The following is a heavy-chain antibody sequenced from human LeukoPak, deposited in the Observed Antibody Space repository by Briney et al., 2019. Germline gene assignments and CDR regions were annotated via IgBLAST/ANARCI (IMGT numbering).Heavy chain of an antibody. D-gene: IGHD2-8*01. V-gene: IGHV3-7*01. CDR2: INQDISRI. Sequence: GGSLRLSCAGSGFSFSRYWMAWVRQAPGKGLEWVASINQDISRIHYVDSVKGRFTISRDNAKNSLFLQMNSLRVEDSAVYFCARLKDDVTKFDYWGQGTLVTVSS. CDR3: ARLKDDVTKFDY. CDR1: GFSFSRYW. J-gene: IGHJ4*02.